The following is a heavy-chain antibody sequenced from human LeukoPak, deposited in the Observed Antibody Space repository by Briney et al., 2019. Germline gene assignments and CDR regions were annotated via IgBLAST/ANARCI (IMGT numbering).Heavy chain of an antibody. CDR1: GFTFRNYW. Sequence: PGGSLRLSWGPAGFTFRNYWMHWVRQAPGKGLVWVSRINSDGGSTSYADSVKGRFTISRDNAKNTLFLQMSSLRAEDTAVYYCARVGFGYGGLDVWGQGATVTISS. D-gene: IGHD3-10*01. CDR2: INSDGGST. V-gene: IGHV3-74*01. J-gene: IGHJ6*02. CDR3: ARVGFGYGGLDV.